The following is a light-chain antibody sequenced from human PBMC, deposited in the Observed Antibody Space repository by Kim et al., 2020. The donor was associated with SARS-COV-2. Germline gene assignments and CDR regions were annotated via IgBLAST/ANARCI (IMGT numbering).Light chain of an antibody. J-gene: IGKJ4*01. CDR3: QQYYTYPLT. Sequence: ASTGERVTITCRARQGVNTYLDWDQQIPGRAPKSRIHASSTVSSGVPSRFTASGSGTYFTLTINPLETEDFATYYCQQYYTYPLTFGGGTKVDIK. V-gene: IGKV1-8*01. CDR1: QGVNTY. CDR2: ASS.